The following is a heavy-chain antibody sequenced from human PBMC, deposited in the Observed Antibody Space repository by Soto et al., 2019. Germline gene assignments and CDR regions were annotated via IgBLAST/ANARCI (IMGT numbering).Heavy chain of an antibody. CDR1: GYTFTSYY. V-gene: IGHV1-46*01. CDR2: INPSGGST. D-gene: IGHD6-13*01. CDR3: ARPPLAGQHIHYFDY. J-gene: IGHJ4*02. Sequence: QVQLVQSGAEVKKPGASVKVSCKASGYTFTSYYMHWVRQAPGQGLEWMGIINPSGGSTSYAQKFQGRVTMTRDTSTSTVYMELSSRRSEDTAVYYCARPPLAGQHIHYFDYWGQGTLVTVSS.